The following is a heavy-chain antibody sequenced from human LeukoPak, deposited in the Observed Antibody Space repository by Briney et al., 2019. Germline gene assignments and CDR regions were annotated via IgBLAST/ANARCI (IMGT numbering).Heavy chain of an antibody. CDR3: ARGMSGYTEDPFDI. V-gene: IGHV1-18*01. Sequence: GASVKVSCKASGYIFTSYSINWVRLAPGQGLEWMAWISGYNGNTNYAQKFHGRVTVTRDTSTSTAYMELRSLRSDDTAVYFCARGMSGYTEDPFDIWGQGTVVTVSS. J-gene: IGHJ3*02. D-gene: IGHD2-2*02. CDR1: GYIFTSYS. CDR2: ISGYNGNT.